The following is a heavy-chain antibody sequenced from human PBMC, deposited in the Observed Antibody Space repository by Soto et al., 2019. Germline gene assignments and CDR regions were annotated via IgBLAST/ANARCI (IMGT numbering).Heavy chain of an antibody. CDR2: IYYSVST. D-gene: IGHD2-15*01. J-gene: IGHJ4*02. CDR3: ARHTPAISISDH. CDR1: GGSISSSSYY. V-gene: IGHV4-39*01. Sequence: SETLSLTCTVSGGSISSSSYYWGWIRQPPGKGLEWIGSIYYSVSTYYNPSLKSRVTISVYTSKNQFSLKLSSVTAADTAVYYCARHTPAISISDHWGQGTLVTVSS.